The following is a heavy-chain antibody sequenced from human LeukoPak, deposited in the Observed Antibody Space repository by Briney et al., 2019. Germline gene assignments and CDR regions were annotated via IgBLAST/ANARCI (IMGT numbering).Heavy chain of an antibody. V-gene: IGHV4-59*01. D-gene: IGHD4-11*01. Sequence: PSETLSLTCTVSGGSISSYYWSWIRQPPGKGLEWIGYIYYSGSTNYNPSLKSRVTISVDTSKNQFSLKLSSVTAADTAVYYCARALYSPYYFDYWGQGTLVTVSS. CDR3: ARALYSPYYFDY. CDR2: IYYSGST. CDR1: GGSISSYY. J-gene: IGHJ4*02.